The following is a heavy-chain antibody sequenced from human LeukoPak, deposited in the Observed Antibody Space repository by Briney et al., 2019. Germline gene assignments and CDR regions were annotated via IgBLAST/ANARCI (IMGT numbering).Heavy chain of an antibody. J-gene: IGHJ3*02. D-gene: IGHD6-6*01. CDR2: IKQDGSEK. V-gene: IGHV3-7*01. CDR1: GFTFISYW. Sequence: PGGCLRLSCAASGFTFISYWMSWVRQAPGKGLEWVANIKQDGSEKYYVDSVKGRFTISRDNAKNSLYLQMNSLRAEDTAVYYCARGQLAHGAFDIWGQGTMVTVSS. CDR3: ARGQLAHGAFDI.